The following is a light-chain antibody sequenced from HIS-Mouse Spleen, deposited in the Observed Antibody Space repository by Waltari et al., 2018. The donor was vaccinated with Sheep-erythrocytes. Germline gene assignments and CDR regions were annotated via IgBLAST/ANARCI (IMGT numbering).Light chain of an antibody. Sequence: QSALTQPASVSGSPGQSITISCTGTSRDVGRYYLVSWYQQHPGNAPKLLMYEGSKRPSGVSNRFSGSKSGNTASLTISGLQAEDEADYYCCSYAGSSTPWVFGGGTKLTVL. J-gene: IGLJ3*02. V-gene: IGLV2-23*01. CDR3: CSYAGSSTPWV. CDR2: EGS. CDR1: SRDVGRYYL.